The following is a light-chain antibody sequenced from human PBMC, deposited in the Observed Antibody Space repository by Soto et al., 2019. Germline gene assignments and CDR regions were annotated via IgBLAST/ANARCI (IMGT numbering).Light chain of an antibody. CDR2: RND. CDR3: ATWDDSLSGYG. V-gene: IGLV1-47*01. CDR1: SSNIKSNY. Sequence: QSVLTQPPSASGTPGQRVTISCSGSSSNIKSNYVYWYQQLPGTAPKLLIYRNDQRPSGVPDRFSGSKSGTSASLAFSGLRSEDEADYYCATWDDSLSGYGFGTGTKVTVL. J-gene: IGLJ1*01.